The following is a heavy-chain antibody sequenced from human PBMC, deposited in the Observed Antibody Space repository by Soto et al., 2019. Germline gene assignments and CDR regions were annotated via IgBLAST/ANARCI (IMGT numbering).Heavy chain of an antibody. J-gene: IGHJ4*02. Sequence: GGSLRLSCAASGFTFSSYGMHWVRQAPGKGLEWVAVIWYDGSNKYYADSVKGRFTISRDNSKNTLYLQMNSLRAEDTAVYYCARGSDYSWGSYRTLDYWGQGTLVTVSS. CDR2: IWYDGSNK. D-gene: IGHD3-16*02. V-gene: IGHV3-33*01. CDR1: GFTFSSYG. CDR3: ARGSDYSWGSYRTLDY.